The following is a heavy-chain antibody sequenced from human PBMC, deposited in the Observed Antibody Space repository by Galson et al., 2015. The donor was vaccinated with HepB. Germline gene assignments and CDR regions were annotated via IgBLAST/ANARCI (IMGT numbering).Heavy chain of an antibody. CDR3: ARRGLYSSSWYVGINWFDP. CDR1: GGSFSGYY. CDR2: INHSGST. D-gene: IGHD6-13*01. Sequence: SETLSLTCAVYGGSFSGYYWSWIRQPPGEGLEWIGEINHSGSTNYNPSLKSRVTISVDTSKNQFSLKLSSVTAADTAVYYCARRGLYSSSWYVGINWFDPWGQGTLVTVSS. V-gene: IGHV4-34*01. J-gene: IGHJ5*02.